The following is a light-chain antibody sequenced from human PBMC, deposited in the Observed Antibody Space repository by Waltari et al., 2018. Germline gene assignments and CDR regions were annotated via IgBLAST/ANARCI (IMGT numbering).Light chain of an antibody. CDR2: RAS. V-gene: IGKV3-20*01. Sequence: EIVLTQSPGTLSLSPGERAPLSCRASQSVSSNYLAWYQQKSGQAPRLLIYRASSRATGIPDRFSGSGSGTDFTLTISRLEPEDFGVYYCQQYGGSATFGPGTKVDIK. CDR1: QSVSSNY. J-gene: IGKJ3*01. CDR3: QQYGGSAT.